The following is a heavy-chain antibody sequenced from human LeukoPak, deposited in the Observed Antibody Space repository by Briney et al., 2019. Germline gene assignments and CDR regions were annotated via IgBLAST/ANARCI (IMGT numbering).Heavy chain of an antibody. CDR2: ISYDGSNK. Sequence: PGGSLRLSCAASGFTFSSYAMHWVRQAPGKGLEWVAVISYDGSNKYYADSVKGRFTISRDNSKNTLYLQMNSLRAEDTAVYYCARDLFKRRPGYLDYWGQGTLVTVSS. CDR1: GFTFSSYA. J-gene: IGHJ4*02. CDR3: ARDLFKRRPGYLDY. V-gene: IGHV3-30*04. D-gene: IGHD3-10*01.